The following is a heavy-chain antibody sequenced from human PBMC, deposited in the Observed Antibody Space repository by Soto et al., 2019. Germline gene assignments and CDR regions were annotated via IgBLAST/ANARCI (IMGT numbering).Heavy chain of an antibody. J-gene: IGHJ4*02. CDR3: ARDDPPCYYYSSGDPGDY. D-gene: IGHD3-22*01. Sequence: QVQLVESGGGVVQPGRSLRLSCAASGFTFSSYGMHWVRQAPGKGLEWVAVIWYDGSNKYYADSVKGRFTISRDNSKNTLHLKMNSLRAEAAAVYYCARDDPPCYYYSSGDPGDYWGQGTLVTVSS. V-gene: IGHV3-33*01. CDR1: GFTFSSYG. CDR2: IWYDGSNK.